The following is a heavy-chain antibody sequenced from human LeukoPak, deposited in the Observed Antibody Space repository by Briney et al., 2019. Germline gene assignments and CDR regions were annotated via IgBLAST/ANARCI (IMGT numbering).Heavy chain of an antibody. V-gene: IGHV3-74*01. J-gene: IGHJ4*02. CDR3: ASGSGDYGDPFDY. Sequence: GGSLRLSCSASGFTFSSHWMPWVRQAPGKGLVWVSRINGDGSATTYAGSVRGRFTISRDNAKNTLYLQTNSLRAEDTAVYYCASGSGDYGDPFDYWGQGTLVTVSS. CDR1: GFTFSSHW. CDR2: INGDGSAT. D-gene: IGHD4-17*01.